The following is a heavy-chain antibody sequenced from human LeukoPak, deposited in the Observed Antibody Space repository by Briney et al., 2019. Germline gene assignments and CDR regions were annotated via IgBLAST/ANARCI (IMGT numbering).Heavy chain of an antibody. CDR3: ARVRMWSYYYGSGSYFDY. D-gene: IGHD3-10*01. V-gene: IGHV6-1*01. CDR1: GDSVSSNSAA. CDR2: TYYRSKWYN. Sequence: SQTLSLTCAISGDSVSSNSAAWNWIRQSPSRGLEWLGRTYYRSKWYNGYAVSVKSRITINPDTSKNQFSLQLNSVTPEDTAVYYCARVRMWSYYYGSGSYFDYWGQGTLVTVSS. J-gene: IGHJ4*02.